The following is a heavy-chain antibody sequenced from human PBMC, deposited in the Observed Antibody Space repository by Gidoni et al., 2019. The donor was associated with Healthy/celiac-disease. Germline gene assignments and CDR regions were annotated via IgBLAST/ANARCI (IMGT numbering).Heavy chain of an antibody. CDR2: SYWDDDK. D-gene: IGHD3-22*01. CDR3: AHRAYYYDSSGYLPVVYYFDY. CDR1: GFSLSTSGVG. Sequence: QIPLKESGPTLVKPTQTLPLTCTFSGFSLSTSGVGVGWIRQPPGKALEWLALSYWDDDKRYSPSLKSRLTITKDTSKNQVVLTMTNMDPVDTATYYCAHRAYYYDSSGYLPVVYYFDYWGQGTLVTVSS. J-gene: IGHJ4*02. V-gene: IGHV2-5*02.